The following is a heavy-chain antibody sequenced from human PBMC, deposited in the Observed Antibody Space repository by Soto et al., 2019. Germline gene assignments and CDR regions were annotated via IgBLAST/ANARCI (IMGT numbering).Heavy chain of an antibody. CDR1: GCSISSGGYY. V-gene: IGHV4-31*03. J-gene: IGHJ6*02. CDR3: AREEPPLRGPHSYGMDV. D-gene: IGHD2-8*01. Sequence: TLSLTCTVSGCSISSGGYYWSWIRQHPGKGLEWIGYIYYSGSTYYNPSLKSRVTISVDTSKNQFSLKLSSVTAADTAVYYCAREEPPLRGPHSYGMDVWGQGTTVTVSS. CDR2: IYYSGST.